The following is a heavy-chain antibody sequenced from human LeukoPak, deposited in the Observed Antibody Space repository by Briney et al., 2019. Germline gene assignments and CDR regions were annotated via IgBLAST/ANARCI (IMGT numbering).Heavy chain of an antibody. D-gene: IGHD2-21*01. Sequence: PSETLSLTCTVSGGSISSYYWSWIRQPPGKGLEWIGYIYTSGSTYYNPSLKSRVTISVDTSKNQFSLKLSSVTAADTAVYYCTVVVDGSLDYFDYWGQGTLVTVSS. V-gene: IGHV4-4*09. CDR3: TVVVDGSLDYFDY. CDR2: IYTSGST. J-gene: IGHJ4*02. CDR1: GGSISSYY.